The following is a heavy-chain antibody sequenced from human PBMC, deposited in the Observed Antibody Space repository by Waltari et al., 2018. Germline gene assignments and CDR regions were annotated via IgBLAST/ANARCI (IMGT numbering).Heavy chain of an antibody. V-gene: IGHV4-39*01. CDR2: VSYSGTT. J-gene: IGHJ3*01. CDR1: GVSITSNRHY. D-gene: IGHD2-21*01. Sequence: QLQLQESSPRLVRPSETLSLICRVSGVSITSNRHYWAWIRQSPGQGLEWIWTVSYSGTTYIIPSLKSRVSVSRDTSKNQVSLILGSVTAADMAVYYCATYIGASVGTAAFDVWGQGTMVTVSS. CDR3: ATYIGASVGTAAFDV.